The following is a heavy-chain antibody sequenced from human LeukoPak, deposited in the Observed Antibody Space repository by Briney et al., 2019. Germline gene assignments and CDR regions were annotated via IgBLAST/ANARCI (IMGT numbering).Heavy chain of an antibody. CDR2: ISGSGASA. CDR1: GFTFGSYA. D-gene: IGHD6-19*01. Sequence: GGSLRLSCAASGFTFGSYAMSWVRQTPGKGLEWVSGISGSGASAYYADSVTGRFTISRDNSKNTLYLQMNSLRVEDTAVYYCARGISISGWYFFDYWGQGTLVTVSS. J-gene: IGHJ4*02. V-gene: IGHV3-23*01. CDR3: ARGISISGWYFFDY.